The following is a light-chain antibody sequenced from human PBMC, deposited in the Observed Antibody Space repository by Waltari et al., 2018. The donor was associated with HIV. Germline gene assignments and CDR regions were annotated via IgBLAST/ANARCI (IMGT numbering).Light chain of an antibody. J-gene: IGLJ3*02. CDR2: EVN. V-gene: IGLV2-8*01. Sequence: QSALTQPPSASGSPGQSVTISCPGTSSDVGGSKYVYWYQQHPGKAPKLMIYEVNKRPSGVPDRFSGSKSANTASLTVSGLQADDEADYYCNSYAGSNNWVFGGGTKLTVL. CDR3: NSYAGSNNWV. CDR1: SSDVGGSKY.